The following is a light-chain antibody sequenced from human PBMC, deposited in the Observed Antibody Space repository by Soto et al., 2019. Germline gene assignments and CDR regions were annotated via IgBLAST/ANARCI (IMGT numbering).Light chain of an antibody. CDR2: WAS. V-gene: IGKV4-1*01. CDR3: QQYYSTPRT. Sequence: DIVMTQSPDSLAVSLGERATINCKSCQSVLYSSNNKNYLAWYQQKPGQPPKLLIYWASTRESGVPDRFSGSGSGTDFTLTISSLQAEDVAVYYCQQYYSTPRTFGPGTKVDIK. CDR1: QSVLYSSNNKNY. J-gene: IGKJ3*01.